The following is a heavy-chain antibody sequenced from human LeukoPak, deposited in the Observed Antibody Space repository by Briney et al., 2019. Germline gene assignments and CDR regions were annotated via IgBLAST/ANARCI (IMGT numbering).Heavy chain of an antibody. CDR1: GFTFSSYA. D-gene: IGHD2-2*01. Sequence: GGSLRLSCAASGFTFSSYAMHWVRQAPGKGLEWVAVISYDGSNKYYADSVKGRFTISRDNSKNTLYLQMNSLRAEDTAVYYCARGGPAAAPVGYFDYWGQGTLVTVSS. CDR3: ARGGPAAAPVGYFDY. V-gene: IGHV3-30*01. J-gene: IGHJ4*02. CDR2: ISYDGSNK.